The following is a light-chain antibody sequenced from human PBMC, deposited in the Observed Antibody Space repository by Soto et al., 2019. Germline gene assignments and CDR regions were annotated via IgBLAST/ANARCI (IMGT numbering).Light chain of an antibody. CDR3: QQYNSYTPTWT. Sequence: EIVLTKSPGTLSLSPGERATLSCRASQSVRSNFLAWYQQKPGQAPRFLIYGASKRATGTPDRFSGSGSGTEFTLTISSLQPDDFATNYCQQYNSYTPTWTFGQGTKVDIK. CDR2: GAS. CDR1: QSVRSNF. V-gene: IGKV3-20*01. J-gene: IGKJ1*01.